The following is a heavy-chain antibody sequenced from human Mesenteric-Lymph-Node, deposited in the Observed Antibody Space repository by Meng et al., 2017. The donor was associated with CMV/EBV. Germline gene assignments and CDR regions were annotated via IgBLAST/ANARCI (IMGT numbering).Heavy chain of an antibody. V-gene: IGHV1-2*02. CDR3: ARVRGRGYCSSTSCK. D-gene: IGHD2-2*01. CDR2: INPKNGGT. J-gene: IGHJ4*02. CDR1: GYSFTDSF. Sequence: ASVKVSCKASGYSFTDSFIQWVRQAPGQGLEWMGWINPKNGGTNYAPKFQGRVIMTRDTSISTAYMELSGLRSGDTAMYYCARVRGRGYCSSTSCKWGQGTLVTVSS.